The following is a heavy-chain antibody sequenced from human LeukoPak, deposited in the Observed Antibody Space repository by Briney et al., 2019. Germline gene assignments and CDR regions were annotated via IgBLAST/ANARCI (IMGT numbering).Heavy chain of an antibody. J-gene: IGHJ4*02. V-gene: IGHV4-59*01. Sequence: SETLSLTCTVSGGSISSYYWSWIRQPPGKGLEWIGYIYYSGSTNYNPSLKSRVTISVDTSKNQSSLKLSSVTAAATAVYYCAREMATAFDYWGQGTLVTVSS. CDR2: IYYSGST. D-gene: IGHD5-24*01. CDR1: GGSISSYY. CDR3: AREMATAFDY.